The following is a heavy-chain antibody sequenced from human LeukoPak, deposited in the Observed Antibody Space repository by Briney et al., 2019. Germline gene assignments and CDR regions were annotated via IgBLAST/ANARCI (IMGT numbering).Heavy chain of an antibody. Sequence: ASVKVSCKASGYTFTGYYMHWVRQAPGQGLEWMGWINPNSGGTNYAQKFQGRVTMTRDTSTSTVYMELSSLRSEDTAVYYCARSVGNWNYVPFDYWGQGALVTVSS. CDR3: ARSVGNWNYVPFDY. D-gene: IGHD1-7*01. V-gene: IGHV1-2*02. CDR2: INPNSGGT. CDR1: GYTFTGYY. J-gene: IGHJ4*02.